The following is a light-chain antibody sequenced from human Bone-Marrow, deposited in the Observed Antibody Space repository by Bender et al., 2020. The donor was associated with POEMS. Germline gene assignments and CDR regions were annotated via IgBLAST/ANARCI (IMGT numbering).Light chain of an antibody. Sequence: QSVLTQPPSASGTPGQRVTISCSGSNSNIGTNAVNWYQHFPGAAPKLLIYSDNQRPSGVPDRFYAFKAGTSASLAISGLQSEDEADYYCAAWDAGLSGEVFGGGTKLTVL. CDR1: NSNIGTNA. CDR2: SDN. J-gene: IGLJ3*02. V-gene: IGLV1-44*01. CDR3: AAWDAGLSGEV.